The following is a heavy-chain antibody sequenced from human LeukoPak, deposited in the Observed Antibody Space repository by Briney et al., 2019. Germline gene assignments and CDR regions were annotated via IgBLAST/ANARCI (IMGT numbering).Heavy chain of an antibody. Sequence: SETLSLTCTVSGGSTSSYYWSWIRQPPGKGLEWIGYIYYSGSTNYNPSLKSRVTISVDTSKNQFSLKLSSVTAADTAVYYCARDSHAVTYAFDIWGQGTMVTVSS. CDR1: GGSTSSYY. CDR3: ARDSHAVTYAFDI. V-gene: IGHV4-59*01. J-gene: IGHJ3*02. CDR2: IYYSGST. D-gene: IGHD4-17*01.